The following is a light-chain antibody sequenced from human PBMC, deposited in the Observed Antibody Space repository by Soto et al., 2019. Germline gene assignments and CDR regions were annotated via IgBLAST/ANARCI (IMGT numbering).Light chain of an antibody. V-gene: IGKV1-9*01. CDR1: QGISTY. Sequence: IQLTQSPSSLSASVGDRVTITCRASQGISTYLAWYQQKPGEAPKLLINVASTLQSGVPSRFSGSGSETDFTLTISRLQPEDFATYYCQQLNTSPFTFGPGTKVDIK. J-gene: IGKJ3*01. CDR3: QQLNTSPFT. CDR2: VAS.